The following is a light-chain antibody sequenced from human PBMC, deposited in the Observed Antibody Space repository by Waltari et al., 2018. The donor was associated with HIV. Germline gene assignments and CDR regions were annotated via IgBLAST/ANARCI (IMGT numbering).Light chain of an antibody. CDR3: SSYVGSSTSWL. V-gene: IGLV2-14*03. CDR1: SDAVGYYNS. CDR2: DVT. J-gene: IGLJ3*02. Sequence: QSALTQPASVSGSPGQSIVISCTGTSDAVGYYNSVSWYQQHPGKVPKLVIYDVTSRPSGVSNRFSGSKSGNTASLTISGLRADDEADYYCSSYVGSSTSWLFGGGTKLTV.